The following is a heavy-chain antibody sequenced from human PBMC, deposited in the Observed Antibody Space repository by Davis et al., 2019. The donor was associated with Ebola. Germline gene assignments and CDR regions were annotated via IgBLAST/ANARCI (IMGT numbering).Heavy chain of an antibody. CDR2: IYYSGIT. Sequence: SETLSLTCAVYGGSFSGYYWSWIRQPPGKGLEWIGYIYYSGITYYNPSLKSRVTISVDTSKNQFSLKLSSVTAADTAVYYCARRTRSAMSTIFHDAFDIWGQGTMVTVSS. J-gene: IGHJ3*02. D-gene: IGHD5/OR15-5a*01. CDR3: ARRTRSAMSTIFHDAFDI. CDR1: GGSFSGYY. V-gene: IGHV4-59*08.